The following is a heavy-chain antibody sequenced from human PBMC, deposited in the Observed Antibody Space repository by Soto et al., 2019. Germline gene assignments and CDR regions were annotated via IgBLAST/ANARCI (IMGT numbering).Heavy chain of an antibody. CDR3: ARGASGLGYCSGGSCFAFDI. V-gene: IGHV3-66*01. J-gene: IGHJ3*02. CDR2: IYSGGST. Sequence: GGSLRLSCAASGFTVSSNYMSWVRQAPGKGLEWVSVIYSGGSTYYADSVKGRFTISRDNSKNTLYLQMNSLRAEDTAVYYCARGASGLGYCSGGSCFAFDIWGQGTMVTVSS. D-gene: IGHD2-15*01. CDR1: GFTVSSNY.